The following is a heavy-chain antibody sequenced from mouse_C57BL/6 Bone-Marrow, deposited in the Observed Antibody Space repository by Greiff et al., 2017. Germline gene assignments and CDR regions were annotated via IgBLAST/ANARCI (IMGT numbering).Heavy chain of an antibody. D-gene: IGHD3-2*02. J-gene: IGHJ2*01. V-gene: IGHV5-17*01. CDR2: ISSGSSTI. CDR1: GFTFSDYG. CDR3: ARGWYYFDY. Sequence: EVKLMESGGGLVKPGGSLKLSCAASGFTFSDYGMHWVRQAPEKGLEWVAYISSGSSTIYYADTVKGRFTISRDNAKNTLFLQMTSLRSEETAMYYCARGWYYFDYWGQGTTLTVSS.